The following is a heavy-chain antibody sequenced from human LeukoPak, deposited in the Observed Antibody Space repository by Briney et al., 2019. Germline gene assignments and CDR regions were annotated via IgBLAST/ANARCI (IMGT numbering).Heavy chain of an antibody. CDR1: GGSISSGDYY. CDR2: IYYSGST. J-gene: IGHJ4*02. D-gene: IGHD3-22*01. V-gene: IGHV4-30-4*01. CDR3: TAGAYDSSGIDY. Sequence: SQTLSLTCTVSGGSISSGDYYWSWIRQPPGKGLEWIGYIYYSGSTYYNPSLKSRVTISVDTSKNQFSLKLSSVTAADTAVYYCTAGAYDSSGIDYWGQGTLVTVSS.